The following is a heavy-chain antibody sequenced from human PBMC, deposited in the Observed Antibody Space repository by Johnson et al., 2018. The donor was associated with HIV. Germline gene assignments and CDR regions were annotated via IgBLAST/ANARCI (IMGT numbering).Heavy chain of an antibody. CDR1: GFTFSDAW. CDR3: SLGRAAGRLPAFDI. Sequence: VQLVESGGGLVKPGGSLRLSCAASGFTFSDAWLTWVRQAPGKGLEWVGRIKTTTDGGTPDYAAPVKGRFTISRDDSKNTLFLQMNSLKTDDTAVYYCSLGRAAGRLPAFDIWGQGTMVTVSS. J-gene: IGHJ3*02. V-gene: IGHV3-15*01. D-gene: IGHD6-13*01. CDR2: IKTTTDGGTP.